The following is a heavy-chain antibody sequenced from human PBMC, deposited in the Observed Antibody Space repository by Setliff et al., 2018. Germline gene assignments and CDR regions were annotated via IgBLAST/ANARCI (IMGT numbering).Heavy chain of an antibody. J-gene: IGHJ4*02. CDR3: ASCRYQVPYNY. V-gene: IGHV4-39*01. D-gene: IGHD2-2*01. CDR2: LYDSGKT. CDR1: GDSISSISYY. Sequence: SETLSLTCTVPGDSISSISYYWGWIRQPPGKGLEWIGTLYDSGKTYYNPSLKSRVTISVDTSKKQFSLKLSSVTAADTAVYYCASCRYQVPYNYWGQGTLVTVS.